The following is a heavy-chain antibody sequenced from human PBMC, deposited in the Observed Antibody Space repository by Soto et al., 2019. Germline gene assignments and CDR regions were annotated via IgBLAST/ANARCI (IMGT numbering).Heavy chain of an antibody. V-gene: IGHV1-46*03. D-gene: IGHD3-10*01. CDR1: GYTFTSYY. CDR2: INPSGGST. CDR3: ARTPYAQDMVRGAGITHGEADFYYMDV. Sequence: ASVKVSCKASGYTFTSYYMHWVRQAPGQGLEWMGIINPSGGSTSYAQKFQGRVTMTRDTSTSTVYMELSSLRSEDTAVYYCARTPYAQDMVRGAGITHGEADFYYMDVWGKGTTVTVSS. J-gene: IGHJ6*03.